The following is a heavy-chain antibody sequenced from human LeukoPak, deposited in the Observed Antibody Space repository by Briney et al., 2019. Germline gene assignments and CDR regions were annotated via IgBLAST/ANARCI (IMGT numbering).Heavy chain of an antibody. J-gene: IGHJ6*03. CDR3: ARRPGYDILTGYYYYYMDV. Sequence: PGGSLRLSCAASGFTFSSYWMHWVRQAPGKGLVWVSRINSDGSSTSYADSVKGRFTISRDNAKNTLYLQMNSLRAEDTAVYYCARRPGYDILTGYYYYYMDVWGKGTTVTVSS. D-gene: IGHD3-9*01. V-gene: IGHV3-74*01. CDR1: GFTFSSYW. CDR2: INSDGSST.